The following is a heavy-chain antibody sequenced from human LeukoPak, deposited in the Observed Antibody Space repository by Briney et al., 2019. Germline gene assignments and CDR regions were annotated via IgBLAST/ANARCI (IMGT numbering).Heavy chain of an antibody. CDR3: AKRSGYDRRAGTLDI. D-gene: IGHD5-12*01. J-gene: IGHJ3*02. CDR1: GYTFTSYG. Sequence: ASVKVSCKASGYTFTSYGISWVRQAPGQGLEWMGWISAYNGDTDYQQKVQGRLTVTTDTSTNTAYMELRSLTTDDPAVYYCAKRSGYDRRAGTLDIWGQGTMVTVPS. CDR2: ISAYNGDT. V-gene: IGHV1-18*01.